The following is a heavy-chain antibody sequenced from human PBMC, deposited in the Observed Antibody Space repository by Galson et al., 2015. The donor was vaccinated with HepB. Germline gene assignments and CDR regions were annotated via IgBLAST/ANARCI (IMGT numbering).Heavy chain of an antibody. D-gene: IGHD6-19*01. CDR2: ISHDGSNK. CDR1: RFTFSSYA. V-gene: IGHV3-30*04. J-gene: IGHJ4*02. Sequence: SLRLSCAASRFTFSSYAMHWVRQTPGKGLEWLTIISHDGSNKHYADSVKGRFTSSRDNSKNTLYLYMDSLRPEDTAIYYCARDGGSSGWFGGFDHWGQGTPVTVSS. CDR3: ARDGGSSGWFGGFDH.